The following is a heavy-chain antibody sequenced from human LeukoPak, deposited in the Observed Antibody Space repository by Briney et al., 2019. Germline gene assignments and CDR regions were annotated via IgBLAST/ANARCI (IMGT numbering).Heavy chain of an antibody. J-gene: IGHJ4*02. CDR3: ATESYGGA. CDR2: TYSSGST. Sequence: TGGSLRLSCAASDFTVSSNSMSWVRQARGKGLEWVSVTYSSGSTHYADSVKGRFTISRDSSKNTLYLQMNSLRAEDTAVYYCATESYGGAWGQGTLVTVSS. V-gene: IGHV3-53*01. D-gene: IGHD1-26*01. CDR1: DFTVSSNS.